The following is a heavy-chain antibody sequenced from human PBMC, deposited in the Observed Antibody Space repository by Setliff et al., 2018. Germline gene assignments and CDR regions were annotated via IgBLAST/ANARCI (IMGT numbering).Heavy chain of an antibody. CDR1: GFAFDSYA. J-gene: IGHJ4*01. CDR3: AGVHWTTNWFLHY. V-gene: IGHV3-30*03. D-gene: IGHD7-27*01. CDR2: IFHDGRDI. Sequence: PGGSLRLSCAASGFAFDSYATHWVRQAPGKGLEWVAIIFHDGRDIYYGDSVQGRFAISRDNSKNTLYLQMNSLRSDDTAVYYCAGVHWTTNWFLHYWGQGTLVTVSS.